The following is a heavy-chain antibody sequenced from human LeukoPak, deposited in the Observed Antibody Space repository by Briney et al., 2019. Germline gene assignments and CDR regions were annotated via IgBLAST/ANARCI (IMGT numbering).Heavy chain of an antibody. J-gene: IGHJ6*03. CDR2: ICGSGGST. D-gene: IGHD3-10*01. V-gene: IGHV3-23*01. Sequence: GGSLRLSCAPSGLTFSSYGMSWVRAAPGKGLEWVSGICGSGGSTYYADSVKGRFTISRDNSKNTLYLQMNSLRAEDTAVYYCAKDKGTMVRGIYYYMDVWGKGTTVTISS. CDR3: AKDKGTMVRGIYYYMDV. CDR1: GLTFSSYG.